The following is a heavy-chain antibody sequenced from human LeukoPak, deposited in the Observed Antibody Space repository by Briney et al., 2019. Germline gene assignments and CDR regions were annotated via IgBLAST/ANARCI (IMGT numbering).Heavy chain of an antibody. CDR1: GFTFSNYW. Sequence: GGCLRLSCAASGFTFSNYWMSWVRQTPGKGLEWVAYIKEDGSDKYYVDSLKGRFTISRDNAKNSLYLQMNSLRAEDTAVYYCAKDRTRQAYWGQGTLVTVSS. D-gene: IGHD3-3*01. CDR2: IKEDGSDK. J-gene: IGHJ4*02. V-gene: IGHV3-7*03. CDR3: AKDRTRQAY.